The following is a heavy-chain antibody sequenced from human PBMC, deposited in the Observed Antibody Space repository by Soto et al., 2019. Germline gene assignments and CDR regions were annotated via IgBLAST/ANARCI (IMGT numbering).Heavy chain of an antibody. D-gene: IGHD6-13*01. CDR1: GYTFTSYG. J-gene: IGHJ3*02. CDR2: ISAYNGNT. CDR3: ASPPIAAAGSGAFDI. V-gene: IGHV1-18*03. Sequence: GASVKVSCKASGYTFTSYGISWVRQAPGQGLEWMGWISAYNGNTNYAQKLQGRVTMTTDTSTSTAYMELRSLRSDDMAVYYCASPPIAAAGSGAFDIWGQGTMVTVSS.